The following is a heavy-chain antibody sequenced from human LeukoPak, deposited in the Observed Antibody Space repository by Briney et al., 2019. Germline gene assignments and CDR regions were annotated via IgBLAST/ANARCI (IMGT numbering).Heavy chain of an antibody. CDR3: ARDLTPDATTFSYDAFDI. CDR1: GFTFSNHW. Sequence: GGSLRLSCATFGFTFSNHWMTWVRQAPGKGLEWVANIRGDGSEKYYADSVKGRFTISRDNTKNSLVLQISSLRVEDTALYYCARDLTPDATTFSYDAFDIWDQGTMVTVSS. CDR2: IRGDGSEK. J-gene: IGHJ3*02. V-gene: IGHV3-7*03. D-gene: IGHD3-9*01.